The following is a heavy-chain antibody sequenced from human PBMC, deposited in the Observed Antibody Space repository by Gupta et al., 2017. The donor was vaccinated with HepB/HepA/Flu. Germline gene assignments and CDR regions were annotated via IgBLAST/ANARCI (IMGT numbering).Heavy chain of an antibody. Sequence: QVQMVESGGGVVQPGKSLRLSCVASRFTFSDYAMHWVRQAPGKGLEWVTLIWYDGSNKYYADSVKGRFTISRDNSKNTLYLQMNSLRAEDTAVYYCAREANSMVTSGDAFDIWGQGTMVTVSS. V-gene: IGHV3-33*01. CDR3: AREANSMVTSGDAFDI. CDR2: IWYDGSNK. D-gene: IGHD4-17*01. J-gene: IGHJ3*02. CDR1: RFTFSDYA.